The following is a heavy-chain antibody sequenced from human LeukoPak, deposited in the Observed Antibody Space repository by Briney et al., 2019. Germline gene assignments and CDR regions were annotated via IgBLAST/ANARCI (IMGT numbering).Heavy chain of an antibody. CDR1: GGSISSGDYY. CDR3: ARASITMIVVGKFFDY. V-gene: IGHV4-30-4*01. CDR2: IYYSGST. Sequence: PSETLSLTCTVSGGSISSGDYYWSWIRQPTGKGLEWIGYIYYSGSTYYNPSLKSRVTISVDTSKNQFSLKLSSVTAADTAVYYCARASITMIVVGKFFDYWGQGALVTVSS. J-gene: IGHJ4*02. D-gene: IGHD3-22*01.